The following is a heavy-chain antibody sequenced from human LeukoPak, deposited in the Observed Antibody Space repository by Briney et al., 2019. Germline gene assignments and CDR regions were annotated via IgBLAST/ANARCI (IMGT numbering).Heavy chain of an antibody. Sequence: PSETLSLTCTVSGGSITSSYYTWIRQPPGKGLEWIGYIYYSGNTNYNPSLKSRVTMSLDMSKNQFSLRLTSVTAADTAVYYCAREDSGTSIDYWGQGTLVTVSS. D-gene: IGHD1-26*01. CDR3: AREDSGTSIDY. CDR1: GGSITSSY. J-gene: IGHJ4*01. CDR2: IYYSGNT. V-gene: IGHV4-59*01.